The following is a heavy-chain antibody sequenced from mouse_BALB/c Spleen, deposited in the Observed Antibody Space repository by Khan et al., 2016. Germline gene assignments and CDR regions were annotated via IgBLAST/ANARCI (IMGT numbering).Heavy chain of an antibody. CDR1: GYSFTGYY. V-gene: IGHV1S34*01. D-gene: IGHD2-14*01. CDR2: ISCYNGAT. CDR3: ARSSRGTYYYAMDY. J-gene: IGHJ4*01. Sequence: LVKTGTSVKISCKASGYSFTGYYMHWVKQSHGKSLEWIGYISCYNGATRYNQKFKGKATFTVDTSSSTAYMQFNSLTSEDSAVYCCARSSRGTYYYAMDYWGQGTSVTVSS.